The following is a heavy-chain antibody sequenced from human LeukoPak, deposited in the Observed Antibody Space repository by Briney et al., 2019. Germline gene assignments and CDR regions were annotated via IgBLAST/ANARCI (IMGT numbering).Heavy chain of an antibody. V-gene: IGHV1-2*02. CDR2: INPNSGGT. D-gene: IGHD6-13*01. CDR1: GYTFTGYY. Sequence: GASVKVSCKASGYTFTGYYMHWVRQAPGQGLEWMGWINPNSGGTNYAQKFQGRVAMTRDTPISTAYMELSRLRSDDTAVYYCARDGGSSWYLNWFDPWGQGTLVTVSS. J-gene: IGHJ5*02. CDR3: ARDGGSSWYLNWFDP.